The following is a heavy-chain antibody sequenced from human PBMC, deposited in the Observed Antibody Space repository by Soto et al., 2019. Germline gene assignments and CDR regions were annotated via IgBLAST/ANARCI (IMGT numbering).Heavy chain of an antibody. J-gene: IGHJ5*02. V-gene: IGHV3-53*01. CDR1: GFTVSSKY. CDR2: IWSAGLT. Sequence: EVQLVESGGGLMQPGGSLRLSCAASGFTVSSKYMNWVRQAPGKGLEWVSIIWSAGLTYYADSVRGRFTISRDISKNILFLQINTLRAEDSAIYYCAREPPPDLWGQGTLVTVSS. CDR3: AREPPPDL.